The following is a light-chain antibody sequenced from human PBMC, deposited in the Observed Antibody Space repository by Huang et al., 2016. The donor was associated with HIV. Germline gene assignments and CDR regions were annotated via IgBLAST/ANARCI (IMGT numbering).Light chain of an antibody. CDR1: ESILLN. CDR2: GAA. CDR3: QQYNKWPPYT. V-gene: IGKV3-15*01. J-gene: IGKJ2*01. Sequence: VMTQSPATLSVSPGERATLSCRASESILLNLAWYQQIPGQPPRLLIYGAAVRRPGIPDRFRGSGSGTEFSLTISSLQSEDFAVYYCQQYNKWPPYTYGQGTKLEIK.